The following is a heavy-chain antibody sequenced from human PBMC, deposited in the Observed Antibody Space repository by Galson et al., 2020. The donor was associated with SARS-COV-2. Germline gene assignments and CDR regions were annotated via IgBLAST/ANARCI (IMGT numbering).Heavy chain of an antibody. CDR1: GFTFSSYW. Sequence: PGGSLRLSCAASGFTFSSYWMSWVRQAPGKGLDLVANIKQDGSEKYYVDSVRGRFTISRDNAKNSLSLQMNSLRAEDTAVYYCARGGMYYYDSSGYYNSAMDVWGQGTTVTVSS. D-gene: IGHD3-22*01. V-gene: IGHV3-7*04. J-gene: IGHJ6*02. CDR2: IKQDGSEK. CDR3: ARGGMYYYDSSGYYNSAMDV.